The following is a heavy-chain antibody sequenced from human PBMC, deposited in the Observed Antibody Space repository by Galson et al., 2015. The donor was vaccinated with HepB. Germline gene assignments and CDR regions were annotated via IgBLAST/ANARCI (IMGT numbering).Heavy chain of an antibody. Sequence: TLSLTCTVSGGSTSSSSYFWGWIRQPPGKGLEWIGSIYYSGSTYYNPSLKSRVTISVDTSKNQFSLRLSSVTAADTAVYYCARRGQFGEFFDYWGQGTLVTVSS. J-gene: IGHJ4*02. CDR1: GGSTSSSSYF. CDR2: IYYSGST. V-gene: IGHV4-39*01. D-gene: IGHD3-10*01. CDR3: ARRGQFGEFFDY.